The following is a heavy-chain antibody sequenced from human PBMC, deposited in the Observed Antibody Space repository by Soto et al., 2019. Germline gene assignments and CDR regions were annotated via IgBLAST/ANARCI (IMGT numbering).Heavy chain of an antibody. CDR2: GFYSGST. V-gene: IGHV4-61*01. J-gene: IGHJ4*02. CDR1: GGSVSSSPSY. CDR3: VREAYSHADX. Sequence: RSLACSVSGGSVSSSPSYCNWIRQPPGKGLAGIGYGFYSGSTNYNPSLESRVTISLDISKNEFALRMRSVTAADTAVYYCVREAYSHADXWGQGTLVTVSX. D-gene: IGHD5-18*01.